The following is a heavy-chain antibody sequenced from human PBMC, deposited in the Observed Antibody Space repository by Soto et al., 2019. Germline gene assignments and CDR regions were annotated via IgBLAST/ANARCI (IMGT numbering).Heavy chain of an antibody. CDR3: ARGDSTDCSNGVCSFFYNHDMDV. Sequence: ASVKVSCKASGYSFTDYHIHWVRQAPGQGLEWLGRINPKSGGTSTAQKFQGWVTMTTDTSISTASMELTRRTSDDTAIYYCARGDSTDCSNGVCSFFYNHDMDVWGQGTTVTVSS. D-gene: IGHD2-8*01. CDR2: INPKSGGT. CDR1: GYSFTDYH. V-gene: IGHV1-2*04. J-gene: IGHJ6*02.